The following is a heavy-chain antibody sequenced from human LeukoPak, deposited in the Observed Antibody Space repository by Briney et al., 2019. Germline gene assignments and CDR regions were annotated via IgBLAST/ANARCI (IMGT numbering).Heavy chain of an antibody. J-gene: IGHJ6*03. D-gene: IGHD5-12*01. CDR2: ISSSSSYI. V-gene: IGHV3-21*01. CDR3: ARRHRGGYDTRDYYYYYYYMDV. CDR1: GFTFSSYS. Sequence: GGSLRLSCAASGFTFSSYSMNWVRQAPGKGLEWVSSISSSSSYIYYADSVKGRFTISRDNAKNSLYLQMNSLRAEDTAVYYCARRHRGGYDTRDYYYYYYYMDVWGKGTTVTVSS.